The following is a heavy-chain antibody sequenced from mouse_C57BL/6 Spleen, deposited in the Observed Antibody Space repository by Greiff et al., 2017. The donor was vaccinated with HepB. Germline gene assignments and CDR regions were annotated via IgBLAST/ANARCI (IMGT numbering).Heavy chain of an antibody. CDR2: INPGSGGT. V-gene: IGHV1-54*01. D-gene: IGHD2-3*01. CDR3: ARSDDGYFKRVFDY. CDR1: GYAFTNYL. J-gene: IGHJ2*01. Sequence: QVQLKESGAELVRPGTSVKVSCKASGYAFTNYLIEWVKQRPGQGLEWIGVINPGSGGTNYNEKFKGKATLTADKSSSTAYMQLSSLTSEDSAVYFCARSDDGYFKRVFDYWGQGTTLTVSS.